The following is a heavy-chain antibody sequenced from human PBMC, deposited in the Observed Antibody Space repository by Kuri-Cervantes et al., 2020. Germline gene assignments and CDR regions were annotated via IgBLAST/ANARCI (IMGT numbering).Heavy chain of an antibody. D-gene: IGHD2-21*02. CDR2: ISGSGGST. V-gene: IGHV3-23*01. Sequence: GESLKISCAASGFTFSSYAMSWVRQAPGKGLEWVSAISGSGGSTYYADSVKGRFTISRDNSKNTLYLQMNSLRAEDTAVYYCARVRRGYVVTYYYYYMDVWGKGTTVTVSS. CDR3: ARVRRGYVVTYYYYYMDV. J-gene: IGHJ6*03. CDR1: GFTFSSYA.